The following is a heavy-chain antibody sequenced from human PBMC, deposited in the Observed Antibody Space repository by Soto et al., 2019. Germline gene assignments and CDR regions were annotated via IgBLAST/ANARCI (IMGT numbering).Heavy chain of an antibody. J-gene: IGHJ6*02. CDR3: AMADNYFTPAPQDV. CDR1: GSSLVNYG. CDR2: ISPYSGNT. Sequence: QVQLVQSGDEVRKPGPSVKVSSRSSGSSLVNYGIAGVRQAPGQGLEWMGWISPYSGNTHYARQVQGRHTMTTDTSTITAYMDLGSLTYDDTDVYYCAMADNYFTPAPQDVWGQGTKVTVSS. D-gene: IGHD2-2*01. V-gene: IGHV1-18*01.